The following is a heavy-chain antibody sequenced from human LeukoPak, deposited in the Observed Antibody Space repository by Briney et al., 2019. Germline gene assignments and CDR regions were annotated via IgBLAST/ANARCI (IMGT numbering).Heavy chain of an antibody. CDR3: VRDRGDLDAFDI. Sequence: HAGGSLRLSCAASGFTFSSHWMHWVRQAPGEGLVWVSRINSDGSSTSYADSVKGRFTISRDIPKNTLYLQMNSLRAEDTAVFYCVRDRGDLDAFDIWGRGTMVTVSS. J-gene: IGHJ3*02. D-gene: IGHD2-21*02. CDR2: INSDGSST. CDR1: GFTFSSHW. V-gene: IGHV3-74*01.